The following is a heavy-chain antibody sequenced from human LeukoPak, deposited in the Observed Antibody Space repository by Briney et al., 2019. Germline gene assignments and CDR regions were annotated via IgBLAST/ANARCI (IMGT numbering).Heavy chain of an antibody. CDR3: VQDFEWSFGH. J-gene: IGHJ4*02. CDR1: GFTFSSYW. Sequence: GGSLRLSCAASGFTFSSYWMSWVRQAPGKGLEWVAFTRSDGNDKYYAESVKGRFTISRDNSKNTLDLRMNSLRLEDMALYYCVQDFEWSFGHWGQGTLVTVSS. V-gene: IGHV3-30*02. D-gene: IGHD3-9*01. CDR2: TRSDGNDK.